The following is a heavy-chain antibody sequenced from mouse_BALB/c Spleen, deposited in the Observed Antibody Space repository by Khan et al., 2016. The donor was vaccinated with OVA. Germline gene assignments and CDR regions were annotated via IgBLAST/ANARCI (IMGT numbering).Heavy chain of an antibody. Sequence: EVELVESGGGLVKPGGSLKLSCAASGFTFSSYDMTWVRQTPEKRLAWVASISSGGNTYYLDSVKGRFTISRDNVRNIPSLQMSSLTSEDTTMYYCARGPYYGSSPCYFDYWGQGTTLTVSS. CDR3: ARGPYYGSSPCYFDY. CDR1: GFTFSSYD. V-gene: IGHV5-6-5*01. D-gene: IGHD1-1*01. CDR2: ISSGGNT. J-gene: IGHJ2*01.